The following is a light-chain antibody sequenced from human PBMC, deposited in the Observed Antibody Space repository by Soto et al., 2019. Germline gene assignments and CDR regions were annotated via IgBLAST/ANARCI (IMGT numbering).Light chain of an antibody. V-gene: IGKV1-5*03. Sequence: DIPLTQSHTTLSTSVGDGVYIXCRASHSIIKWLAWYQQKPGKAPNLLIYEASTLQSGVPSRFSGSGPGTEFTLTISSLQPDDSATYYCQQYNTFLTFGGGTKVDIK. CDR3: QQYNTFLT. CDR1: HSIIKW. CDR2: EAS. J-gene: IGKJ4*01.